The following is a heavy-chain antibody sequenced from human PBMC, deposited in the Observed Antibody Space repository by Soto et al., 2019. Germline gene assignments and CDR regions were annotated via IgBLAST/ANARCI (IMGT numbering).Heavy chain of an antibody. D-gene: IGHD2-2*01. Sequence: NPSETLSLTCTVSGVSISTYLWSWIRQPPGKGLEWIGYIHNSGSTNYNPSLKSRVTMSVDTSKNQFSLKLSSVTAADTAVYYCARVMIAPAASYYYYGMDVWGQGTTVTVSS. CDR3: ARVMIAPAASYYYYGMDV. J-gene: IGHJ6*02. CDR2: IHNSGST. V-gene: IGHV4-59*01. CDR1: GVSISTYL.